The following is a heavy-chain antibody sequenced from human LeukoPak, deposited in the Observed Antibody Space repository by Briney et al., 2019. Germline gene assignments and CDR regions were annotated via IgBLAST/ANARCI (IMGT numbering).Heavy chain of an antibody. J-gene: IGHJ6*03. CDR2: IIPIFGTA. D-gene: IGHD3-9*01. CDR3: ALFSGPSDILTDPYYYYYYMDV. Sequence: SVKVSCKASGGTFSSYAISWVRQAPGQGLEWMGGIIPIFGTANYAKKFQGRVTITADKSTSTAYMELSSLRSEDTAVYYCALFSGPSDILTDPYYYYYYMDVWGKGTTVTVSS. CDR1: GGTFSSYA. V-gene: IGHV1-69*06.